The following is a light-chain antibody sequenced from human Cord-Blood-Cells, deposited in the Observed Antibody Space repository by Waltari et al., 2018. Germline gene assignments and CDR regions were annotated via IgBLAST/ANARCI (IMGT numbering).Light chain of an antibody. V-gene: IGKV1-39*01. J-gene: IGKJ1*01. Sequence: IQMTQSPSSLSASVGDRVTITCRASQSISSYLNWYQQKPGKAPKLLVYAASSLQSGVPSRFSGSGSGTDFTLTSSSLQPEDFATYYCQQSYSTTWTFGQGTKVEIK. CDR2: AAS. CDR1: QSISSY. CDR3: QQSYSTTWT.